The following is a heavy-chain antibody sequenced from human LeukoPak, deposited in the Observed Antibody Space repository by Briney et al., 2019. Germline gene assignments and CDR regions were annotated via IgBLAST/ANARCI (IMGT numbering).Heavy chain of an antibody. D-gene: IGHD3-10*01. Sequence: GGSLRLSCAASGFTFSSYAMSWVRQSPGKGLEWVSGISGSGGSTYYADSVKGRFTISRDNSRNTLFLQMNSLRAEDTAVYYCAKRDSGSYHDDYWGQGTLVAVSS. CDR3: AKRDSGSYHDDY. V-gene: IGHV3-23*01. CDR1: GFTFSSYA. J-gene: IGHJ4*02. CDR2: ISGSGGST.